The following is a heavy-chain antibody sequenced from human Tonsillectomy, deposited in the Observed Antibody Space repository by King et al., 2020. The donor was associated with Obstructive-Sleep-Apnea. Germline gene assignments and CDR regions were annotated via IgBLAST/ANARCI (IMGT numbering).Heavy chain of an antibody. J-gene: IGHJ3*02. CDR2: MYSSGSS. D-gene: IGHD3-10*01. V-gene: IGHV4-4*07. CDR1: GGSINGYY. CDR3: ASESGESNDAFDM. Sequence: QLQESGPGLVKPSQTLSLTCAVSGGSINGYYLSWIRQPAGKGMEWIGRMYSSGSSNYNGSLKSRVTMSVDTSKNEFSLKLSSVTAADTAVYYCASESGESNDAFDMWGHGTMVTVSS.